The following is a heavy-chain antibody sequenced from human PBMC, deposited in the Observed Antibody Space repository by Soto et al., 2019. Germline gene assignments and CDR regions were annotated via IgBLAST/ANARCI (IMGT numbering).Heavy chain of an antibody. V-gene: IGHV1-2*02. D-gene: IGHD3-10*01. J-gene: IGHJ6*02. CDR1: GYTFTGYY. CDR2: INPNSGGT. CDR3: AAGALDYYYCGMDV. Sequence: GASVKVSCKASGYTFTGYYMHWVRQAPGQGLEWMGWINPNSGGTNYAQKLQGRVTMTRDTSVSTAYMELSRLRSDDTAVYYCAAGALDYYYCGMDVWGQGTMVTVSS.